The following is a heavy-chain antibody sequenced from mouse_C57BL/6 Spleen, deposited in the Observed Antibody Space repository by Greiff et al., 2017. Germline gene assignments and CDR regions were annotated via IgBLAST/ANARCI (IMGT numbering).Heavy chain of an antibody. CDR1: GYTFTSYG. CDR2: IYPRSGNT. V-gene: IGHV1-81*01. Sequence: VQLQESGAELARPGASVKLSCKASGYTFTSYGISWVKQSTGQGLEWIGEIYPRSGNTYYNEKFKGKATLTADKSSSTAYMELRSLTSEDSAVYCGALDTTVVATDYDMDYWGQGTSVTVSS. J-gene: IGHJ4*01. D-gene: IGHD1-1*01. CDR3: ALDTTVVATDYDMDY.